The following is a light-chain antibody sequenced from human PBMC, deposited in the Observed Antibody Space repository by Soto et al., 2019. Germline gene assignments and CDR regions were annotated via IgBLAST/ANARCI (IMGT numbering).Light chain of an antibody. CDR1: TGAVTSGYL. J-gene: IGLJ2*01. V-gene: IGLV7-43*01. CDR3: LLYCGGVRV. Sequence: QTVVTQEPSLTVSPGGTVTLTCAPRTGAVTSGYLPNWFQQKPGQAPRTLLYSPSNRYSWTRARFSGSLLGGKAALTLSGVQPEYEADYDCLLYCGGVRVFGGGTQRTVL. CDR2: SPS.